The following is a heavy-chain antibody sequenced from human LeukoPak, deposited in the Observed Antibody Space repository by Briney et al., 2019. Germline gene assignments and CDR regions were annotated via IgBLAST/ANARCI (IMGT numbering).Heavy chain of an antibody. Sequence: SVKVSCKASGGSVSSYAISWVRQAPGQGLEWMGRIIPIFGIANYAQKFQGRVTITADKSTSTAYMELSSLRSEDTAVYYCARDNWNYGGWFDPWGQGTLVTVSS. V-gene: IGHV1-69*04. CDR1: GGSVSSYA. D-gene: IGHD1-7*01. J-gene: IGHJ5*02. CDR2: IIPIFGIA. CDR3: ARDNWNYGGWFDP.